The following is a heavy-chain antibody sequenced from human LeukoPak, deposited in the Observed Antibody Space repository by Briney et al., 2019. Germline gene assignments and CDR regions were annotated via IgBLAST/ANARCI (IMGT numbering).Heavy chain of an antibody. V-gene: IGHV3-73*01. CDR2: VRSKASNYAT. CDR3: TRGFSDYFDY. D-gene: IGHD2/OR15-2a*01. J-gene: IGHJ4*02. CDR1: GFTFSGFV. Sequence: PGGSLKLSCEASGFTFSGFVISWVRRASGKGLEWVDRVRSKASNYATAFAESVEGRFTISRDDSKNTVYLQMNSLKTEDTAVYYCTRGFSDYFDYWGQGTLVTVSS.